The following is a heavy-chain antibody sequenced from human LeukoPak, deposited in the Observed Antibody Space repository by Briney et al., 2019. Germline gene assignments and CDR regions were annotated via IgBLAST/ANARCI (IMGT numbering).Heavy chain of an antibody. J-gene: IGHJ4*02. CDR3: AKDSAVVAATPENYFDY. CDR1: GFTFSSYG. D-gene: IGHD2-15*01. Sequence: GGSLRLSCAVSGFTFSSYGMHWVRQAPGKGLEWVAFIQYDGSNKYYTDSVKGRFTISRDNSRNTMYVQMNSLRPEDTAVYYCAKDSAVVAATPENYFDYWGQGTLVTVSS. V-gene: IGHV3-30*02. CDR2: IQYDGSNK.